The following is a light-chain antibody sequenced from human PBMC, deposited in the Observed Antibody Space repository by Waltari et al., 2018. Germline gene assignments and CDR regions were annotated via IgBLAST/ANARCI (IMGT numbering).Light chain of an antibody. Sequence: QSALTQPASVSGSPGQSITISCTGTSSDVGGYNYVSWYQQYPGKAPQLVIYGVSYRPSGISSRFSGSKSGNTATLTISGLQAEDEADYYCSSYTSTKTGVFGTGTKVTVL. CDR3: SSYTSTKTGV. V-gene: IGLV2-14*01. CDR2: GVS. J-gene: IGLJ1*01. CDR1: SSDVGGYNY.